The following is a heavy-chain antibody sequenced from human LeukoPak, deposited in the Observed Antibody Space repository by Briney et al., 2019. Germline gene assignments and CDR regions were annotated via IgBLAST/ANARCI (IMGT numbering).Heavy chain of an antibody. CDR3: ARDSSRPFDF. V-gene: IGHV3-23*01. CDR2: ISGGADTT. Sequence: GGSLRLSCAASGFTFTSYAMSWVRQAPGKGLEWVSTISGGADTTYSADSVKGRFTISRDNSKNTLHLQVNSLRAEDTALYYCARDSSRPFDFWGQGTLVTVSS. CDR1: GFTFTSYA. D-gene: IGHD6-13*01. J-gene: IGHJ4*02.